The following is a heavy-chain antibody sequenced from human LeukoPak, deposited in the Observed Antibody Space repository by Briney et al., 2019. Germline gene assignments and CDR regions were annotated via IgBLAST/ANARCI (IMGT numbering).Heavy chain of an antibody. CDR3: AKGGQNYGGNSGY. Sequence: PGGSLRLSCAGSGFTFSSYSMNWVRQAPGKGLEWVSSISSSSSYIYYADSVKGRFTISRDNARNSLYLQVNSLRAEDTAVYYCAKGGQNYGGNSGYWGQGTLVTVSS. CDR2: ISSSSSYI. J-gene: IGHJ4*02. D-gene: IGHD4-23*01. CDR1: GFTFSSYS. V-gene: IGHV3-21*01.